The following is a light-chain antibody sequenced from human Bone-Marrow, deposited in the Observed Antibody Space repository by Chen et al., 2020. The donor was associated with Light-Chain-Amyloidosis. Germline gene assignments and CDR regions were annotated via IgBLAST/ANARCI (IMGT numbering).Light chain of an antibody. J-gene: IGLJ2*01. CDR1: DLPTKY. CDR2: RDT. CDR3: QSADSSGTYEVI. V-gene: IGLV3-25*03. Sequence: SYELTQPPSVSVSPGKTARITCSGDDLPTKYAYWYQQKPGKAPVLVIHRDTERPSGISERFSGSSSRTTATLTISGVQAEDEADYHCQSADSSGTYEVIFGGGTKLTVL.